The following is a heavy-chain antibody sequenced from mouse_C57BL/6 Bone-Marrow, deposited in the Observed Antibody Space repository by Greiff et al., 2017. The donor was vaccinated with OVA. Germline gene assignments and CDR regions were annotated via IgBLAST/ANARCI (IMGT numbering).Heavy chain of an antibody. CDR1: GYTFTSYW. CDR2: INPSNGGT. J-gene: IGHJ2*01. Sequence: VQLQQSGAELVRPGASVKLSCNASGYTFTSYWMHWVKQRPGQGLEWIGNINPSNGGTNYNEKFKSKATLTVDKSSSTAYMQLSSLTSEDSAVYYCARGGYDYDALLYYFDYWGQGTTLTVSS. V-gene: IGHV1-53*01. CDR3: ARGGYDYDALLYYFDY. D-gene: IGHD2-4*01.